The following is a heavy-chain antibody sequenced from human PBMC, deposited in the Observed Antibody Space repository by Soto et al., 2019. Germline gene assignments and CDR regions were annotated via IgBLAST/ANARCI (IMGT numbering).Heavy chain of an antibody. CDR3: ATVHNTSRSFDY. CDR2: TGATGRTT. Sequence: LRLSCAASGFTFNIYAMTWVRQAPRKGLEWVSTTGATGRTTYYSDSVKGRFTVSRDNSKNTLDLQMSNLRAEDTAVYYCATVHNTSRSFDYWGQGTLVTVSS. CDR1: GFTFNIYA. D-gene: IGHD1-20*01. J-gene: IGHJ4*02. V-gene: IGHV3-23*01.